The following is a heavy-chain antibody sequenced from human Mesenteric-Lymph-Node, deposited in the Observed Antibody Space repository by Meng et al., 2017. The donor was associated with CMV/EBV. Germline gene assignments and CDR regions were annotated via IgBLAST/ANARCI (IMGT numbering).Heavy chain of an antibody. Sequence: GGSLRLSCTASGFTFSSYAMSWVRQAPGKGLEWVSGIDTSGGSTFYADSVRGRFTISRDNARYTLYVQMNSLRVEDTAVYYCAKDYDFWSGYYSGMDVWGQGTTVTVS. CDR1: GFTFSSYA. D-gene: IGHD3-3*01. J-gene: IGHJ6*02. CDR3: AKDYDFWSGYYSGMDV. V-gene: IGHV3-23*01. CDR2: IDTSGGST.